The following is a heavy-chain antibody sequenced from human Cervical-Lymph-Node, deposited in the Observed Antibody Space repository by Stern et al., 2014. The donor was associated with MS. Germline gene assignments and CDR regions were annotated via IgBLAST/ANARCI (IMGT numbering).Heavy chain of an antibody. J-gene: IGHJ3*02. CDR2: IYYSGFT. CDR1: GGSISSGGYY. Sequence: QLQLQESGPGLVKPSQTLSLTCTVSGGSISSGGYYWSWFRQHPGKGLEWIGYIYYSGFTYYNPSLKSRVTISVDTSKNQFSLKLSSVTAADTAVYYCARASDDYVWGSYRSDAFDIWGQGTMVTVSS. D-gene: IGHD3-16*02. CDR3: ARASDDYVWGSYRSDAFDI. V-gene: IGHV4-31*03.